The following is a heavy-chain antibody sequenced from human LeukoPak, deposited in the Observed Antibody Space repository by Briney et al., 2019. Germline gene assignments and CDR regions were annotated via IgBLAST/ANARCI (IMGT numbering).Heavy chain of an antibody. V-gene: IGHV4-39*01. J-gene: IGHJ4*02. CDR1: GGSISSSSYY. Sequence: SETLSLTSTVSGGSISSSSYYWGWIRQPPGKGLEWTGRMHYSGIIHYNPSLKSRVTISVDTSKNQFSLKLSSVTAADTAVYYCASVYDGRYFDYWGQGTLVTVSS. CDR3: ASVYDGRYFDY. D-gene: IGHD5/OR15-5a*01. CDR2: MHYSGII.